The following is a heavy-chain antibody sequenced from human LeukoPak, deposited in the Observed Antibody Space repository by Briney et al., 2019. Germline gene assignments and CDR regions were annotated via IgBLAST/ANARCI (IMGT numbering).Heavy chain of an antibody. CDR2: ISGSGGST. V-gene: IGHV3-23*01. CDR3: ARLELGYCSGGSCLEGARYFDL. D-gene: IGHD2-15*01. Sequence: PGGSLRLSCAASGFTFSSYGMSWVRQAPGKGLEWVSAISGSGGSTYYADSVKGRFTISRDNSKNTLYLQMNSLRAEDTAVYYCARLELGYCSGGSCLEGARYFDLWGRGTLVTVSS. CDR1: GFTFSSYG. J-gene: IGHJ2*01.